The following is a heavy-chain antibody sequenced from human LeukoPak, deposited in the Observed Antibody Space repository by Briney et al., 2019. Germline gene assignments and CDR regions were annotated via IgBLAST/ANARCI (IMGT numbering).Heavy chain of an antibody. Sequence: PGGSLRLSCAASGFTFSSYWMSWVRQAPGKGLEWVANIKHDESEKNYLDSVKGRFTISRDNGQNSLYLQMNGLRVEDTAVYYCTRRLDDWGQGTLVTVSS. CDR3: TRRLDD. D-gene: IGHD3-16*01. CDR1: GFTFSSYW. J-gene: IGHJ4*02. V-gene: IGHV3-7*01. CDR2: IKHDESEK.